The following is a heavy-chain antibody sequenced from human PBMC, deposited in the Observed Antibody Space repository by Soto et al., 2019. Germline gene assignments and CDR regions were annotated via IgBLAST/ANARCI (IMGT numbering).Heavy chain of an antibody. Sequence: QVQLQESGPGLVKPSQTLSLTCTVSGGSINSDDYYWSWIRQCPGKGLEWFGTFNYSGTTYYNPSLKSRVIISVDRSKNHFYLRLTSVNAADTAIYYCARDDKYGTTGLDYWGQGTLVTVSS. V-gene: IGHV4-30-4*01. CDR3: ARDDKYGTTGLDY. J-gene: IGHJ4*02. CDR1: GGSINSDDYY. D-gene: IGHD2-8*01. CDR2: FNYSGTT.